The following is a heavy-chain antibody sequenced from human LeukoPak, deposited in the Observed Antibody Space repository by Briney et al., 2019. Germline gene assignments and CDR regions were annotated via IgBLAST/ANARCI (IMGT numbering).Heavy chain of an antibody. V-gene: IGHV3-23*01. Sequence: PGGSLRLSCAASGFTLYKYRMSWVRQAPAKRLERVSTVNAEGCDLSYPDSAKGRFTISRDNSKSPLILQMNSLRVEDTALYYCTKRVKYGGTWDHFADWGRGNLVPVSS. CDR2: VNAEGCDL. D-gene: IGHD1-26*01. CDR1: GFTLYKYR. CDR3: TKRVKYGGTWDHFAD. J-gene: IGHJ4*02.